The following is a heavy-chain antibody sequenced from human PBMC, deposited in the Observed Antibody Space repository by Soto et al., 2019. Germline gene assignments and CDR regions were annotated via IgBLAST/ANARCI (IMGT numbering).Heavy chain of an antibody. CDR1: GYTFTVYY. V-gene: IGHV1-2*04. J-gene: IGHJ6*02. CDR2: INPNSGGT. Sequence: ASVKGSCKASGYTFTVYYMHWVRQAPGQGLEWMGWINPNSGGTNYAQKFQGWVTMTRDTSISTAYMELSRLRSDDTAVYYCARGPEGDYYYYYGMXVWGQGTTVXVPS. D-gene: IGHD3-16*01. CDR3: ARGPEGDYYYYYGMXV.